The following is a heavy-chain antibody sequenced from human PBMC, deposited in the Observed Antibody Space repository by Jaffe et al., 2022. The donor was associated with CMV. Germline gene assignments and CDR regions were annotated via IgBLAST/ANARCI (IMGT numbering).Heavy chain of an antibody. J-gene: IGHJ4*02. CDR1: GDSISTYS. V-gene: IGHV4-59*01. D-gene: IGHD3-22*01. CDR3: ARGVGYYDSSGYFDY. Sequence: QVQLQESGPGLVKPSETLSLTCTVSGDSISTYSWTWIRQPPGKGLEWIGHIYYSGGTNYNPSLKSRVTISVDASKNQFSLKLRSVTAADTAVYYCARGVGYYDSSGYFDYWGQGTLVTVSS. CDR2: IYYSGGT.